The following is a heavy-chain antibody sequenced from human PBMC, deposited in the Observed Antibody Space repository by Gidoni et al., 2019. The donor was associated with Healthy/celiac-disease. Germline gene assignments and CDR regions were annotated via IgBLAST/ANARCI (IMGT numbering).Heavy chain of an antibody. CDR3: ARGAGCQLRSLIDP. Sequence: LKSRVTISVDTSKNQFSLKLSSVTAADTAVYYCARGAGCQLRSLIDPWGQGTLVTVSS. J-gene: IGHJ5*02. D-gene: IGHD2-2*01. V-gene: IGHV4-34*01.